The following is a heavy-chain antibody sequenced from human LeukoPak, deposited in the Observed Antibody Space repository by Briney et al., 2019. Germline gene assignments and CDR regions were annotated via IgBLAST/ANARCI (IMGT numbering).Heavy chain of an antibody. J-gene: IGHJ5*02. CDR1: GYTFTSYG. CDR3: ARDPFSRNSRTVVPAATSHNWFDP. D-gene: IGHD2-2*01. V-gene: IGHV1-18*01. Sequence: ASVKVSCKASGYTFTSYGISWVRQAPGQGLEWMGWISAYNGNTNYAQKLQGRVTLTTDTSTSTAYMELRSLRSDDTAVHYCARDPFSRNSRTVVPAATSHNWFDPWGQGTLVTVSS. CDR2: ISAYNGNT.